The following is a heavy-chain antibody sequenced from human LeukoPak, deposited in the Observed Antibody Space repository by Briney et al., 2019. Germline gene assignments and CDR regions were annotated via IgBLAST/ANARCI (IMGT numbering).Heavy chain of an antibody. J-gene: IGHJ4*02. CDR1: GFTFSNAW. CDR3: TTEGPWIPGYFVY. Sequence: GGSLRLSCAASGFTFSNAWMSWVRQAPGKGLEWVGRIKSKTDGGTTDYAAPVKGRFTISRDDSKNTLYLQMNSLKAEDTAVYYCTTEGPWIPGYFVYWGQGALVTVSS. D-gene: IGHD5-18*01. V-gene: IGHV3-15*01. CDR2: IKSKTDGGTT.